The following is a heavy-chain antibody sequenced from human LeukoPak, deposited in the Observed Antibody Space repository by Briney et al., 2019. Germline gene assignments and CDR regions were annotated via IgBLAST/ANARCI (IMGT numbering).Heavy chain of an antibody. CDR3: ARDGATVGGFDY. Sequence: SQTLSLTCTVPGDSISSGGYYWSWIRQHPGKGLEWIGYIYYSGSTYYNPSLKSRVTISVDTSKNQFSLKLSSVTAADTAVYYCARDGATVGGFDYWGQGTLVTVSS. CDR1: GDSISSGGYY. D-gene: IGHD4-23*01. CDR2: IYYSGST. V-gene: IGHV4-31*03. J-gene: IGHJ4*02.